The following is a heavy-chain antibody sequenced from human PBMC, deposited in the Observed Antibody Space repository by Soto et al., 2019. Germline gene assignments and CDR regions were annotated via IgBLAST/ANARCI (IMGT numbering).Heavy chain of an antibody. Sequence: GGSLRLSCAASGFTFSTYHMNWVRQAPGKGLEWVSTISDSGGSTYYADSVKGRFTISRDNSKNTLYLQMNSLRADDTAVYYCAKDEGDTVPYYFDYWGQGTLVTVS. CDR3: AKDEGDTVPYYFDY. CDR2: ISDSGGST. CDR1: GFTFSTYH. J-gene: IGHJ4*02. V-gene: IGHV3-23*01. D-gene: IGHD5-18*01.